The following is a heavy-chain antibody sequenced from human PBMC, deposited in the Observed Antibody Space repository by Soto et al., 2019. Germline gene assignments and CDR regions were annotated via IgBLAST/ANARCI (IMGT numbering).Heavy chain of an antibody. CDR1: GYTFTSYG. J-gene: IGHJ4*01. CDR3: PRVRRSSGLDF. Sequence: QVQLVQSGAEVKKPGASVKVSCKASGYTFTSYGISWVRQAPGQGLEWMGWISAYNGNTNYAQKLQARVTMTTDTSASTANMELRSLRSNDTAVYYSPRVRRSSGLDFWGYGTLVTVAS. D-gene: IGHD1-26*01. V-gene: IGHV1-18*01. CDR2: ISAYNGNT.